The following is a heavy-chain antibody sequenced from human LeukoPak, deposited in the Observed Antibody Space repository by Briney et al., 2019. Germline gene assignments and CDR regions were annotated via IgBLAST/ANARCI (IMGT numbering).Heavy chain of an antibody. J-gene: IGHJ6*03. D-gene: IGHD3-10*01. CDR1: GFTVRNNY. CDR2: IYSGGRT. CDR3: ARVWYGSGSLYQYYYYINV. Sequence: GGSLRLSCAASGFTVRNNYMSWVRQAPGKGLEWVSVIYSGGRTYHADSVKGRFTLSRDNSKNTLYLQMNSLRAEDTAVYYCARVWYGSGSLYQYYYYINVWGKGTTVTISS. V-gene: IGHV3-66*01.